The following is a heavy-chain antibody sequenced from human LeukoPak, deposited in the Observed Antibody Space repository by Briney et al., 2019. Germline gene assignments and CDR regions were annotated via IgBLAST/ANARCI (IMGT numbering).Heavy chain of an antibody. D-gene: IGHD4-23*01. V-gene: IGHV3-30-3*01. CDR1: GFTFSSYA. J-gene: IGHJ4*02. Sequence: GGSLRLSCAASGFTFSSYAMHWVRQAPGKGLEWVAVISYDGSNKYYADSVKGRFTISRDNSKNTLYLQMNSLRAEDTAVYYCAREDFGSYGGFDYWGQGTLVTVSS. CDR2: ISYDGSNK. CDR3: AREDFGSYGGFDY.